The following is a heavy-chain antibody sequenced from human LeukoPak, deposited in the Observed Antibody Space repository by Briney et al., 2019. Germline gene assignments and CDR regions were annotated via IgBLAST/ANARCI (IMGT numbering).Heavy chain of an antibody. CDR3: AKGYSSGLRH. CDR2: ISYDGSNK. CDR1: GFTFSSYG. V-gene: IGHV3-30*18. Sequence: PGGSLRLSCAASGFTFSSYGMHWVRQAPGKGLEWVAVISYDGSNKYYADSVKGRFTISRDNSKNTLYLQMNSLRAEDTAMYYCAKGYSSGLRHWGQGTLVTVSS. J-gene: IGHJ4*02. D-gene: IGHD6-19*01.